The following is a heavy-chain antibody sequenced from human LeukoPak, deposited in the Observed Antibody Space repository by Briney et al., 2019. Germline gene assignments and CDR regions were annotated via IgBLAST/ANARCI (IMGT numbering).Heavy chain of an antibody. CDR1: GFTFSSSA. D-gene: IGHD1-26*01. Sequence: PGGSPRLSCAASGFTFSSSAMSWVRQVPGKGLEWVSGISASGGSTSYADSVRGRFTISRDNSKNTLYVQMNSLRDEDTAVYYCAKKGATTGDFDYWGQGTLVTVSS. CDR3: AKKGATTGDFDY. V-gene: IGHV3-23*01. J-gene: IGHJ4*02. CDR2: ISASGGST.